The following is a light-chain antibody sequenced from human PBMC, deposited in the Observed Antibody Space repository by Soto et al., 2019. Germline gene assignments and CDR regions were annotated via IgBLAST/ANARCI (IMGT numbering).Light chain of an antibody. CDR2: EVS. CDR1: NSDVGGYNY. Sequence: QSALAQPASLSGSPGQSITISCTGTNSDVGGYNYVSWYQQHPGKAPELMIYEVSHRPSGVSNRFSGSKSDNTDSLTISGLQDEDEADYYCSSYTSISTLYVFGTGTKVTVL. V-gene: IGLV2-14*01. CDR3: SSYTSISTLYV. J-gene: IGLJ1*01.